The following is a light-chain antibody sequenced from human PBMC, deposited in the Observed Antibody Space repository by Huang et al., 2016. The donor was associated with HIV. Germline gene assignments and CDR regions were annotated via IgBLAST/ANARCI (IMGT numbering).Light chain of an antibody. Sequence: EIVLTQSPGTLSLSPGERATFSCRASQSVRGRYLAWYQQKPGQAPRLLIYGASSRATGIPDMFSGSGSGTDFTLTISRLEPEDFAVYYCQQYGSSLRTFGQGTKVEIK. V-gene: IGKV3-20*01. J-gene: IGKJ1*01. CDR1: QSVRGRY. CDR2: GAS. CDR3: QQYGSSLRT.